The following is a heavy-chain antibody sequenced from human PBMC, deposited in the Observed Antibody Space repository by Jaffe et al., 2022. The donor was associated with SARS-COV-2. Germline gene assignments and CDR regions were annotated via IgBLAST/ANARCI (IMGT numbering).Heavy chain of an antibody. J-gene: IGHJ3*02. CDR1: GYTFTSYY. CDR2: INPSGGST. Sequence: QVQLVQSGAEVKKPGASVKVSCKASGYTFTSYYMHWVRQAPGQGLEWMGIINPSGGSTSYAQKFQGRVTMTRDTSTSTVYMELSSLRSEDTAVYYCARASVGGSYWGGVDAFDIWGQGTMVTVSS. CDR3: ARASVGGSYWGGVDAFDI. V-gene: IGHV1-46*01. D-gene: IGHD1-26*01.